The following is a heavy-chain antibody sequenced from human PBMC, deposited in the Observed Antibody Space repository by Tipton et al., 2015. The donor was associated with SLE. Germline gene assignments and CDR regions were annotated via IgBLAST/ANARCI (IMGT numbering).Heavy chain of an antibody. D-gene: IGHD1-7*01. J-gene: IGHJ4*02. CDR3: ARALNWNYPFDS. Sequence: TLSLTCAVSGASISNGGYSWSWLRQPPGKGLEYIGFIYHGGSTYYNPSLKSRVTISVDTSKNQFSLNMNFVTAADTAVYFCARALNWNYPFDSRGQGALVTVAS. CDR1: GASISNGGYS. V-gene: IGHV4-30-2*01. CDR2: IYHGGST.